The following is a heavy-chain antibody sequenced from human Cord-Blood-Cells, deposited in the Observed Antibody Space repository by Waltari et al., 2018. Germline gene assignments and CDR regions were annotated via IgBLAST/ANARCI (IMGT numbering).Heavy chain of an antibody. CDR1: GYSISSGYY. V-gene: IGHV4-38-2*02. CDR2: IYHSGST. CDR3: ARLGSSYYYYYGMDV. D-gene: IGHD2-15*01. Sequence: QVQLQESGPGLVKPSETLSLTCTVSGYSISSGYYWGWIRQPPGKGLEWIGSIYHSGSTYYTPSLKSRVTRAVDTSKNQFSLELSSVTAADTAVYYCARLGSSYYYYYGMDVWGQGTTVTVSS. J-gene: IGHJ6*02.